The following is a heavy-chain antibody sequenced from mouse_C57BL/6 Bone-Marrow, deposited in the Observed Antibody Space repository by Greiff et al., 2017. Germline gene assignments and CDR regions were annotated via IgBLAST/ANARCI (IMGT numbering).Heavy chain of an antibody. D-gene: IGHD6-1*01. CDR3: TRTPPRDMDY. CDR1: GFTFSSYG. V-gene: IGHV5-6*01. CDR2: ISSGGSYT. Sequence: EVKLVESGGDLVKPGGSLKLSCAASGFTFSSYGMSWVRQTPDKRLEWVATISSGGSYTYYPDSVKGRFTISRENAKNTLYLQMSSLTSDDTAMYYCTRTPPRDMDYWGQGTSVTVSS. J-gene: IGHJ4*01.